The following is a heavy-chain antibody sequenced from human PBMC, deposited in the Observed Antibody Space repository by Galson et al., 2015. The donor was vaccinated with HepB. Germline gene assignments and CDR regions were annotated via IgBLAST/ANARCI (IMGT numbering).Heavy chain of an antibody. V-gene: IGHV4-31*03. Sequence: TLSLTCTVSGGSISSGTYYWSWIRQHPGKGLEWIGYIYNSGNTYYNPSLKSRVTMSVDTSKSQFSLTLSSVTAADTAVYYCARGGGAWTQQRRNWFDPWGQGTLVTVSS. CDR3: ARGGGAWTQQRRNWFDP. J-gene: IGHJ5*02. CDR1: GGSISSGTYY. D-gene: IGHD5-18*01. CDR2: IYNSGNT.